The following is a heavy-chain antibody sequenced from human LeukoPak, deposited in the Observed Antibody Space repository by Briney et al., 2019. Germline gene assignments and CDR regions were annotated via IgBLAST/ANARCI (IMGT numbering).Heavy chain of an antibody. CDR1: GSSISSSSYY. CDR2: IYYSGST. D-gene: IGHD1-26*01. J-gene: IGHJ4*02. V-gene: IGHV4-39*01. Sequence: SETLSLTCTVSGSSISSSSYYWGWIRQPPGKGLEWIGSIYYSGSTYYNPSLKSRVTISVDTSKNQFSLKLSSVTAADTAVYYCASLPGGIRKEFDYWGQGTLVTVSS. CDR3: ASLPGGIRKEFDY.